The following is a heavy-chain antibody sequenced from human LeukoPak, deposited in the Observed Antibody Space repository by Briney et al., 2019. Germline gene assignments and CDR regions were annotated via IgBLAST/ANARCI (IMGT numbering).Heavy chain of an antibody. V-gene: IGHV3-23*01. Sequence: GGSLRLSCAASGFTFSSYAMSWVRQAPGKGLEWVSIITGSGGITYYADSVKGRSTISRDNSKNTLYLQMNSLRAEDTAVYYCARQSIAAAGYFDYWGQGTLVTVSS. CDR2: ITGSGGIT. J-gene: IGHJ4*02. CDR3: ARQSIAAAGYFDY. CDR1: GFTFSSYA. D-gene: IGHD6-13*01.